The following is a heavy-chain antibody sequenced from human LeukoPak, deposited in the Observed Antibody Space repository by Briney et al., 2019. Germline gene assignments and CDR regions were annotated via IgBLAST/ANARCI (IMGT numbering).Heavy chain of an antibody. D-gene: IGHD1-1*01. Sequence: GGSLRLSCAASGFTFNRYSMNWVRQAPGKGLEWVSSISSSSSFIYYADSVKGRFTISRDNAKNSLYLQMNSLRVEDTAVYYCARCTTGRTFGSLREIKRSREIDYWGQGTLVTVSS. V-gene: IGHV3-21*01. CDR3: ARCTTGRTFGSLREIKRSREIDY. CDR2: ISSSSSFI. CDR1: GFTFNRYS. J-gene: IGHJ4*02.